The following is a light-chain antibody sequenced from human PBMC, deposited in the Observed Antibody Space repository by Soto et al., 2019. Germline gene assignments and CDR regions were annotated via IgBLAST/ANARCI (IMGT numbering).Light chain of an antibody. Sequence: DIQMTQSPSSLSASVGDRVTITCRASQTISGYLNWYQQKPGKAPKLLIYTASTLEGGVPSRFSGSGSGTGFTLTISSLQPEDFATYFCQQNYNNPFTFGQGTKLEI. CDR1: QTISGY. J-gene: IGKJ2*01. V-gene: IGKV1-39*01. CDR3: QQNYNNPFT. CDR2: TAS.